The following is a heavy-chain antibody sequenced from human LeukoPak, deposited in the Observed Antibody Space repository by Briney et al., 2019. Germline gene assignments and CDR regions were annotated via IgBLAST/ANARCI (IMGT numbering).Heavy chain of an antibody. CDR1: DGSISTYY. Sequence: SETLSLTCAVSDGSISTYYWTWIRQSPGKGLEWIGFIHYTGTTSYNPSLKSRLTISVDTSKDLFSLSLDSVTAADTAIYFCARARRSNGAAAGTGYIDPWGQGTLVTVSS. CDR2: IHYTGTT. D-gene: IGHD6-13*01. CDR3: ARARRSNGAAAGTGYIDP. J-gene: IGHJ5*02. V-gene: IGHV4-59*01.